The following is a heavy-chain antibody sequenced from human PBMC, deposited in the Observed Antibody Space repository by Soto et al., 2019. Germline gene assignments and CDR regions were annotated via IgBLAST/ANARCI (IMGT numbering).Heavy chain of an antibody. CDR3: ARNGTYSSSLSQYSGMDV. V-gene: IGHV1-69*13. D-gene: IGHD6-6*01. Sequence: ASVKVSCKASGGTFANFIMNWVRQTPGQGLEWMGGIVPMFGTATYAEKFKGRVTISATESTSTAYMELTSLRSEDTAVYYCARNGTYSSSLSQYSGMDVWGQGTTVTVAS. CDR2: IVPMFGTA. CDR1: GGTFANFI. J-gene: IGHJ6*02.